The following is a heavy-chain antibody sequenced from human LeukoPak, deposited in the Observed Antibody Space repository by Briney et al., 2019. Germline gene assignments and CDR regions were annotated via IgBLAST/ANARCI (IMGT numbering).Heavy chain of an antibody. CDR3: AKHSHDGSAPYYEVQLDY. Sequence: GGSLRLSCAASGVTFSSYSTNWARHAPAKGLEWVSTICRSGVATYYANSVKGRFTISRDNSKNTVYVQMNSLRAEDTAIYYCAKHSHDGSAPYYEVQLDYWGQGTLVTVSS. D-gene: IGHD3-22*01. CDR1: GVTFSSYS. J-gene: IGHJ4*02. V-gene: IGHV3-23*01. CDR2: ICRSGVAT.